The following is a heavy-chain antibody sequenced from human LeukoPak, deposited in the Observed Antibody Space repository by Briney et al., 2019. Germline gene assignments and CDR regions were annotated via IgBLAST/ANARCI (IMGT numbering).Heavy chain of an antibody. Sequence: GGSLRLSCAASGFTFSSYWMSWVRQAPGKGLEWVANIKDDGSEKYYVDSVKGRFTISRDNSKNTLYLQMNNLRAEDTAVYYCVSFYETYWGRGTLVTVSS. CDR3: VSFYETY. CDR2: IKDDGSEK. D-gene: IGHD2/OR15-2a*01. V-gene: IGHV3-7*01. J-gene: IGHJ4*02. CDR1: GFTFSSYW.